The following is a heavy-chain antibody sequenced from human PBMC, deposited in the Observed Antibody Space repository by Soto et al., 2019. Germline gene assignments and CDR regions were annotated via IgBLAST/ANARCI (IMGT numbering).Heavy chain of an antibody. J-gene: IGHJ4*02. Sequence: PSETLSLTCAVYGGSFSGYYWSWIRQPPGKGLEWIGEINHSGSTNYNPSLKSRVTISVDTSKNQFSLKLSSVTAADTAVYYCARVRGVPAAILDYWGQGTLVTVSS. CDR1: GGSFSGYY. CDR3: ARVRGVPAAILDY. V-gene: IGHV4-34*01. CDR2: INHSGST. D-gene: IGHD2-2*01.